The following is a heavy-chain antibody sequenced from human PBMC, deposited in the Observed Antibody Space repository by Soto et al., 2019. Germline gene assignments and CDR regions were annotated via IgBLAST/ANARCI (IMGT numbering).Heavy chain of an antibody. J-gene: IGHJ1*01. D-gene: IGHD3-22*01. Sequence: TSETLSLTCTVAGGNISSGCYYWGWIRQPPGKGLEWIGSIYYSGSTLYNPSLKSRVTISVDTSKNQFSLKLSSVTAADTALYYCARQEGTTYYYESSGYKYFQPWGQGTLVTVSS. CDR1: GGNISSGCYY. V-gene: IGHV4-39*01. CDR3: ARQEGTTYYYESSGYKYFQP. CDR2: IYYSGST.